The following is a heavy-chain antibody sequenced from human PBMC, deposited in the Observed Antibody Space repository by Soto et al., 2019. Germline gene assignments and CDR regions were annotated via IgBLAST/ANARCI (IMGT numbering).Heavy chain of an antibody. Sequence: TGGSLRLSCAASGFTFSSYAMSWVRQAPGKGLEWVSAISGSGGSTYYADSVKGRFTISRDNSKNTLYLQMNSLRAEDTAVYYCAKDRREAAAGRGGWFDPWGQGTLVTVSS. J-gene: IGHJ5*02. CDR1: GFTFSSYA. V-gene: IGHV3-23*01. CDR2: ISGSGGST. CDR3: AKDRREAAAGRGGWFDP. D-gene: IGHD6-13*01.